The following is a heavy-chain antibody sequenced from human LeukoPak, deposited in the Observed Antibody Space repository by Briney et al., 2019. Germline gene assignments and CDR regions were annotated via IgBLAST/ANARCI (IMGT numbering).Heavy chain of an antibody. CDR2: IYYSGSA. D-gene: IGHD1-1*01. V-gene: IGHV4-39*07. Sequence: SETLSLTCTVSGGSIYSSSYYWGWIRQPPGKGLEWIGTIYYSGSAYYNPSLESRITISIDTSKNQFSLKLTSMTAADTAIYYCVTGYIWGQGTLVTVSS. J-gene: IGHJ4*02. CDR3: VTGYI. CDR1: GGSIYSSSYY.